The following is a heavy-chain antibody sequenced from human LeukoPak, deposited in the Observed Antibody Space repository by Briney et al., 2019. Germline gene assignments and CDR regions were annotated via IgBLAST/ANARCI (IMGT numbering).Heavy chain of an antibody. CDR2: IYYSGST. CDR3: ARERRAVVASTYYMDV. V-gene: IGHV4-59*01. J-gene: IGHJ6*03. CDR1: GGSISSYY. Sequence: SETLSLTCTVSGGSISSYYWSWIRQPPGKGLEWIGYIYYSGSTNYNPSLKSRVTISVDTSKNQFSLKLSSVTAADTAVYYCARERRAVVASTYYMDVWGKGTTVTVSS. D-gene: IGHD2-15*01.